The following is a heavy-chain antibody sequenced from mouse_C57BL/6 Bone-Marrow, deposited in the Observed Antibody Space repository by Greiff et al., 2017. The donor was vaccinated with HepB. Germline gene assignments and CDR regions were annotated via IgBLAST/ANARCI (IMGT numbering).Heavy chain of an antibody. CDR3: ARSLYYYGSSPAWFAY. CDR2: IDPSDSET. Sequence: QVQLQQPGAELVRPGSSVKLSCKASGYTFTSYWMHWVKQRPIQGLEWIGNIDPSDSETHYNQKFKDKATLTVDKSSSTAYMQLSSLTSEDSAVYYCARSLYYYGSSPAWFAYWGQGTLVTVSA. CDR1: GYTFTSYW. D-gene: IGHD1-1*01. V-gene: IGHV1-52*01. J-gene: IGHJ3*01.